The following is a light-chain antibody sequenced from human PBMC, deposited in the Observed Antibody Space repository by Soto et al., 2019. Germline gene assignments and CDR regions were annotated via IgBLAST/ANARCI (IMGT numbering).Light chain of an antibody. CDR1: NSDVASYNL. CDR2: EGS. V-gene: IGLV2-23*01. CDR3: SSYAGSSTFYV. Sequence: QSVLTQPASVSGSPGQSITISCTGTNSDVASYNLVSWYQQLPGKAPKLMIYEGSKRPSGVSNRFSGSKSGNTASLTISGLQAEDEADYYCSSYAGSSTFYVFGPGTKLTVL. J-gene: IGLJ1*01.